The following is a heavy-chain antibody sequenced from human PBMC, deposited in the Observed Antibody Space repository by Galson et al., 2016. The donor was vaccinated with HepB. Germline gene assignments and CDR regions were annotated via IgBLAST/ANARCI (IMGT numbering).Heavy chain of an antibody. D-gene: IGHD4-17*01. CDR2: MRSKANSYAT. V-gene: IGHV3-73*01. Sequence: SLRLSCAASGFSFSDFSMHWVRQASGKGLEWVGRMRSKANSYATAYGASVKGRFTISRDDSKNTAYLQMNSLKTEDTAVYYCTSGVDFYGDYEDSWGQGTL. CDR1: GFSFSDFS. J-gene: IGHJ4*02. CDR3: TSGVDFYGDYEDS.